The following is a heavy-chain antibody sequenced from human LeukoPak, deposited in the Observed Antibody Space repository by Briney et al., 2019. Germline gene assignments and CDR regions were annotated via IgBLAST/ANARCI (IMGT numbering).Heavy chain of an antibody. D-gene: IGHD3-3*01. V-gene: IGHV4-39*01. J-gene: IGHJ4*02. CDR2: IYFDGNT. CDR1: GGSLGSSSYY. Sequence: SETLSLTCTVSGGSLGSSSYYWGWIRQAPGKGLEWIGTIYFDGNTFYNPPLKSRVTLSIDMSKSQFSLRLASVTAADTAIYYCAAENGNFWIGYHYFEDWGQGSLVSVSS. CDR3: AAENGNFWIGYHYFED.